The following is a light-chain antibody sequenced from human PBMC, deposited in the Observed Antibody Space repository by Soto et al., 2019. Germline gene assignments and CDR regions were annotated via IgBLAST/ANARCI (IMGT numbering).Light chain of an antibody. CDR3: QQSNSIPYT. J-gene: IGKJ2*01. V-gene: IGKV1-39*01. CDR1: QSISNF. Sequence: DIQMTQSPSSLSASVGDRVAITCRAGQSISNFLNWYQQKPGTAPKLLIYAASRLQSDVPSRFSGSGSGTAFTLTINSLQPEDVATYCCQQSNSIPYTFGQGTKLEI. CDR2: AAS.